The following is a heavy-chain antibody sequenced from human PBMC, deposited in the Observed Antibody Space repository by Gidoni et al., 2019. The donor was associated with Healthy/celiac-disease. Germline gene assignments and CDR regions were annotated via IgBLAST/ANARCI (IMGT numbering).Heavy chain of an antibody. CDR2: IIPIFGTA. CDR1: GRTFSSYA. CDR3: ARESPYTGKDYYGMDV. V-gene: IGHV1-69*01. D-gene: IGHD3-16*01. J-gene: IGHJ6*02. Sequence: QVQLVQSGAEVKKPGSPVKVSCTASGRTFSSYAISWVRQAPGQGLEWMGGIIPIFGTANYAQKLQGRVTITADESTSTAYMELSSLRSEDTAVYYCARESPYTGKDYYGMDVWGQGTTVTVSS.